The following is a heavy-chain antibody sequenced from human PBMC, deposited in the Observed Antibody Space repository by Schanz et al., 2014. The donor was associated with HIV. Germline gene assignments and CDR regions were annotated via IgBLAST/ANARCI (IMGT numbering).Heavy chain of an antibody. J-gene: IGHJ2*01. D-gene: IGHD6-19*01. Sequence: VQLVESGGDLVKPGGSLRLSCVGSGFTFSNAWMRWVRQAPGKGLEWVALIWYDGSNKIYADSVKGRFTISRDNSKNTLYLQMNSLRPEDTAVYYCARDSSLAVADHWYLDLWGRGTLVTVSS. CDR1: GFTFSNAW. CDR2: IWYDGSNK. CDR3: ARDSSLAVADHWYLDL. V-gene: IGHV3-33*08.